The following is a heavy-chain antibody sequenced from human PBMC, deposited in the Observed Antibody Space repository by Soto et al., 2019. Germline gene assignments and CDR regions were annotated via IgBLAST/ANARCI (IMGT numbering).Heavy chain of an antibody. V-gene: IGHV6-1*01. J-gene: IGHJ4*02. CDR2: TYYRSKWYN. Sequence: QVQLQQSGPGLVKPSQTLSLTCAISGDSVSSNSAAWNWIRQSPSRGLEWLGRTYYRSKWYNDYAVAVKSRITINPDTSKNQFSLQLNSVTPEDTAVYYCAREDYDYVWGSYRLYDCWGQGTLVTVSS. CDR3: AREDYDYVWGSYRLYDC. D-gene: IGHD3-16*02. CDR1: GDSVSSNSAA.